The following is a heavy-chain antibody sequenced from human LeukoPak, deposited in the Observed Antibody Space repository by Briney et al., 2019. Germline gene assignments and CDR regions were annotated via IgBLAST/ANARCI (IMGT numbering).Heavy chain of an antibody. CDR2: IHHSGST. J-gene: IGHJ3*02. CDR3: ARAQNSGNAWAAFDI. V-gene: IGHV4-34*01. D-gene: IGHD5-12*01. CDR1: RGSFSGY. Sequence: SETLSLTCAVYRGSFSGYWSWIRQPPGKGLEWIGEIHHSGSTNYNPSLKSRVTISVDTSKNQFSLNLNSVTAADTAVYYCARAQNSGNAWAAFDIWGQGTMVTVSS.